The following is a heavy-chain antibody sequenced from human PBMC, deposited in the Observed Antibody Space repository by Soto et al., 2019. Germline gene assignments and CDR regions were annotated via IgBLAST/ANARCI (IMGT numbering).Heavy chain of an antibody. J-gene: IGHJ3*02. CDR3: ARKCGGKNGRDDAFDI. CDR2: INVYNGNT. V-gene: IGHV1-18*01. D-gene: IGHD2-15*01. CDR1: GYTFTSYG. Sequence: VQLVQSGAEVTKSGAPVKVSCKSSGYTFTSYGISWVRQAPGQGLEWMGWINVYNGNTKYAQKLLGRVTMTTDTSTSTAYMELRSLRSDDTAVYYCARKCGGKNGRDDAFDIWGQGTMVTVSS.